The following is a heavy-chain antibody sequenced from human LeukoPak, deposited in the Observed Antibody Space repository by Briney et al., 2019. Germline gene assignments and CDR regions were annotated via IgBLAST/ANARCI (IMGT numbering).Heavy chain of an antibody. CDR1: GFTFGDYA. CDR3: VVDSSGYNYYFDH. CDR2: IRSKTYGGTT. J-gene: IGHJ4*02. D-gene: IGHD3-22*01. Sequence: PGGSLRLSCTGSGFTFGDYALTWVRQAPGKGLEWVGFIRSKTYGGTTEYAASVKGRFTLSRDDSKSIAYLQLNSLKSEDTALYYCVVDSSGYNYYFDHWGQGTLVTVSS. V-gene: IGHV3-49*04.